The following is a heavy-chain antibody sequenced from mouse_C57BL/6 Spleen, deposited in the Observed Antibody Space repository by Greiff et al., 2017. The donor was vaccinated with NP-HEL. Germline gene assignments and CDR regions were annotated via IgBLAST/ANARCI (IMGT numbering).Heavy chain of an antibody. D-gene: IGHD3-3*01. V-gene: IGHV1-81*01. J-gene: IGHJ3*01. CDR1: GYNFTSYG. CDR3: AKGDEGFAY. Sequence: QVHVKQSGAELARPGASVKLSCKASGYNFTSYGISWVKQRTGQGLEWIGEIYPRSGNTYYNEKFKGKATLTADKSSSTAYMELRSLTSEDSAVYFCAKGDEGFAYWGQGTLVTVSA. CDR2: IYPRSGNT.